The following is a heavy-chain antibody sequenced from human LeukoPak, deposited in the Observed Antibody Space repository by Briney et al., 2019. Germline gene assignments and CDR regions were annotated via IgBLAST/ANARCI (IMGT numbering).Heavy chain of an antibody. CDR2: ISGSGGST. V-gene: IGHV3-23*01. Sequence: GGSLRLSCAASGFTFSSHAMSWVRQAPGKGLEWVSVISGSGGSTYYADSVKGRFTISRDNAKNSLYLQMNSLRAEDTAAYYCANVVGAKDNYWGQGTLVTVSS. CDR3: ANVVGAKDNY. CDR1: GFTFSSHA. D-gene: IGHD1-26*01. J-gene: IGHJ4*02.